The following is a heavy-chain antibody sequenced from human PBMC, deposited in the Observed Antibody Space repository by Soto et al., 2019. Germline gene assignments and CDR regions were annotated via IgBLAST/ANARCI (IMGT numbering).Heavy chain of an antibody. D-gene: IGHD3-22*01. V-gene: IGHV3-23*01. J-gene: IGHJ4*02. CDR2: ISGNGGST. CDR1: GFTFSNYA. Sequence: GGSLRLSCAASGFTFSNYAMSWVRQAPGKGLEWVSTISGNGGSTYYADSVKGRFTISRDNSKNMLFLQINSLRDDDSAVYYCAKRQASIITFDYWGQGPPVTVS. CDR3: AKRQASIITFDY.